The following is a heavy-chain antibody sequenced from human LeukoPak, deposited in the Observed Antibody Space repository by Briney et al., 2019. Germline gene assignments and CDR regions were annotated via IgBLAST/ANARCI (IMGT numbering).Heavy chain of an antibody. D-gene: IGHD1-26*01. Sequence: PSETLSLTCTVPGGPITTYNWSWIRHSPGKGPEWIGYIYYTGSTNYNPSLKSRVTISIDTSKNQFPLRLSSVTAADAAIYYCTRAELVGAIGWGEGT. CDR1: GGPITTYN. CDR3: TRAELVGAIG. V-gene: IGHV4-59*01. J-gene: IGHJ4*02. CDR2: IYYTGST.